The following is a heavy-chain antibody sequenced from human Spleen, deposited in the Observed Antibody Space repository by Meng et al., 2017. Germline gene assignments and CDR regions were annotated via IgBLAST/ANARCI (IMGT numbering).Heavy chain of an antibody. V-gene: IGHV4-34*01. CDR3: ARVTTTMAHDFDY. CDR1: GGSFSGYY. D-gene: IGHD4-11*01. Sequence: SQTPSLTCAVHGGSFSGYYWSWIRQPPGKGLEWIGEINHSGSTNYNPSLKSRVTISVDTSKNHFSLKLSSVTAADSAVYYCARVTTTMAHDFDYWGQVTLVTVSS. J-gene: IGHJ4*02. CDR2: INHSGST.